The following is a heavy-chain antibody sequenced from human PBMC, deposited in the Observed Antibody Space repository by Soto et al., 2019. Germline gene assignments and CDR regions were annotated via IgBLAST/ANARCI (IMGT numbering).Heavy chain of an antibody. D-gene: IGHD3-22*01. CDR1: GGSIRDYY. J-gene: IGHJ4*02. CDR3: ARLGGYYQAFDS. Sequence: PSETLSLTCTVSGGSIRDYYWGWIRQSPGKGLEWIGYIYHTGTTKYIPSLKSRVTISVDSSKNQFSLKLDSVTAADTAVYYCARLGGYYQAFDSWGQGTLVTVS. V-gene: IGHV4-59*08. CDR2: IYHTGTT.